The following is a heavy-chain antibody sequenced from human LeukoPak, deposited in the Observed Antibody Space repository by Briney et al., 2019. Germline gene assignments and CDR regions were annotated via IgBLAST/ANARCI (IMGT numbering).Heavy chain of an antibody. D-gene: IGHD1-26*01. CDR3: ARDFRYSGSYHHWFDP. Sequence: GGSLRLSCAASGFTFSSYGMHWVRQAPGKGLEWVAVISYDGSNKCYADSVKGRFTISRDNSKNTLYLQMNSLRAEDTAVYYCARDFRYSGSYHHWFDPWGQGTLVTVSS. J-gene: IGHJ5*02. V-gene: IGHV3-30*03. CDR2: ISYDGSNK. CDR1: GFTFSSYG.